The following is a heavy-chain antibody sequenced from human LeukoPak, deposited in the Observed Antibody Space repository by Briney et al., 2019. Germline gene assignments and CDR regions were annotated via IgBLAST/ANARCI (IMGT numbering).Heavy chain of an antibody. D-gene: IGHD3-10*01. CDR1: GYAISSQY. CDR2: ILYGGSS. Sequence: SETLSLTCSVSGYAISSQYWSWIRQPPGKELEWVGYILYGGSSSYNPSLRSRVTMSFYTSKNQFSLQLSSVAAADTAVYYCARGIPMANLVFDFWGQGTLVTVSS. V-gene: IGHV4-59*11. CDR3: ARGIPMANLVFDF. J-gene: IGHJ4*02.